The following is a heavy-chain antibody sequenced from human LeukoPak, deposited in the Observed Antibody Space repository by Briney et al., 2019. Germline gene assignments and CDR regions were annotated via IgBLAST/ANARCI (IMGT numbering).Heavy chain of an antibody. CDR1: GGSISSGSYY. J-gene: IGHJ4*02. CDR3: ASVYDFWSGYYFDY. D-gene: IGHD3-3*01. V-gene: IGHV4-61*02. CDR2: IYTSGST. Sequence: PSETLSLXCTVSGGSISSGSYYWSWIRQPAGKGLEWIGRIYTSGSTNYNPYLKSRATISVDTSKNQFSLKLSSVTAADTAVYYCASVYDFWSGYYFDYWGQGTLVTVSS.